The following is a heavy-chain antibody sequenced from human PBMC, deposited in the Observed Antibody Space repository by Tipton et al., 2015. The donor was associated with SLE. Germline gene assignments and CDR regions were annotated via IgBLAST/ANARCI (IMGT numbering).Heavy chain of an antibody. D-gene: IGHD2-8*01. CDR1: GGSLNRWV. CDR2: ITGTGVTT. V-gene: IGHV3-23*01. CDR3: AKGPPVNGPF. J-gene: IGHJ4*02. Sequence: SLRLSCSVYGGSLNRWVWSWVRQAPGKGLEWVSRITGTGVTTYYAEYVKGRFTISRDNSKNTLFLQMNSLRADDTAVYYCAKGPPVNGPFWGRGTVVTVSS.